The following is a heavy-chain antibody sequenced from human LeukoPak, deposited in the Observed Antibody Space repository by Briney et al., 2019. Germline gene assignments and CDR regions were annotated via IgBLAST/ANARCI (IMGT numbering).Heavy chain of an antibody. CDR3: ARGDSITMIVVVITPYYYYMDV. J-gene: IGHJ6*03. Sequence: ASVKVSCKASGYTFTGYYMHWVRQAPGQGLEWMGWINPNSGGTNYAQKFQGRVTMTRDTSISAAYMELSRLRSDDTAVYYCARGDSITMIVVVITPYYYYMDVWGKGTTVTISS. V-gene: IGHV1-2*02. CDR2: INPNSGGT. D-gene: IGHD3-22*01. CDR1: GYTFTGYY.